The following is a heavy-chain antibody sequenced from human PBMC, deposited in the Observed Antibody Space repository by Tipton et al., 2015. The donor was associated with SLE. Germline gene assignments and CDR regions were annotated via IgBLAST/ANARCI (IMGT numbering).Heavy chain of an antibody. CDR1: GGSFSGYY. CDR2: INHSGGT. V-gene: IGHV4-34*01. Sequence: TLSLTCAVYGGSFSGYYWSWIRQPPGKGLEWIGEINHSGGTNYNPSLKSRVTISVDTSKNQFSLKLTSVTAADTAVYYCARDSPIVAGTFDSWGQGTLVIVSA. CDR3: ARDSPIVAGTFDS. D-gene: IGHD5-12*01. J-gene: IGHJ4*02.